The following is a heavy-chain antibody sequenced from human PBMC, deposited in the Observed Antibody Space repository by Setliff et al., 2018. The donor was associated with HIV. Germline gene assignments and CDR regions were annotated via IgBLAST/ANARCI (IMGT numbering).Heavy chain of an antibody. V-gene: IGHV4-39*07. D-gene: IGHD3-3*01. CDR2: IFYTGST. J-gene: IGHJ4*02. CDR3: ARSPFLPSGYFDD. CDR1: GGSISSDNYY. Sequence: LSETLSLTCIVSGGSISSDNYYWGWVRQPPGKGLEWIGSIFYTGSTDYNPSLRSRVTISIDTTKNQFYLKMSSVTAADTAVYYCARSPFLPSGYFDDWGQGSLVTVSS.